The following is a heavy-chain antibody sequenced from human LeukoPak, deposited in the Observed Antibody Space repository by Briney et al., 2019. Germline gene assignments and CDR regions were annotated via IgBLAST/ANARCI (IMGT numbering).Heavy chain of an antibody. CDR1: GGTFSSYA. CDR2: IIPIFGTA. Sequence: GSSVKVSCKASGGTFSSYAISWVRQAPGQGLEWMGGIIPIFGTANYAQKFQGRVTITADESTSTAYMELSSLRSEDTAVYYCARANPDPGQASSSWYKGEGGNAFDIWGQGTMVTVSS. V-gene: IGHV1-69*01. CDR3: ARANPDPGQASSSWYKGEGGNAFDI. D-gene: IGHD6-13*01. J-gene: IGHJ3*02.